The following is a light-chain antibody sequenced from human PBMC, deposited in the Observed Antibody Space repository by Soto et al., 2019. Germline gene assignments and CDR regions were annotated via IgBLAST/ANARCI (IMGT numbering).Light chain of an antibody. V-gene: IGKV1-12*01. J-gene: IGKJ4*01. CDR1: QSVSDW. CDR2: AAS. Sequence: DLQMTQSPSTLSASVGDTVTVTCRASQSVSDWLAWYQQKPGKAPKLLVCAASSLQSGVPSRFSGSGSGTDFTLTISSLQPEDFATYYCQQGYSFPVTFGGGTKVDIK. CDR3: QQGYSFPVT.